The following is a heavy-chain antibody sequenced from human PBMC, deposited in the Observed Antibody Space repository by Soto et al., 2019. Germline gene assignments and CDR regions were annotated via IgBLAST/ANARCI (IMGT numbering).Heavy chain of an antibody. D-gene: IGHD6-19*01. V-gene: IGHV1-2*02. CDR3: ASAAVTGTAGLDF. J-gene: IGHJ4*02. Sequence: ASVKVSCKASGRTFSGFYMHWVRQAPGQGLEWMGWINPNSGGTKSAEKFQGRVTMTRDTSISTAYMELSRLTSDDTAVYYCASAAVTGTAGLDFWGQGTQVTVSS. CDR1: GRTFSGFY. CDR2: INPNSGGT.